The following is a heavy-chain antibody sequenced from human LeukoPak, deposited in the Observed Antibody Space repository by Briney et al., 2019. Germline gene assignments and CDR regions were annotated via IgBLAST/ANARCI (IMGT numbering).Heavy chain of an antibody. CDR3: SKDFRYSSG. CDR2: ISASASGGYT. D-gene: IGHD5-18*01. V-gene: IGHV3-23*01. CDR1: GFTFSTYN. Sequence: GGSLRLSCAASGFTFSTYNMTWVRQAPGKGLEWVSGISASASGGYTYYADSVKGRFTISRDNSKNTLYLQMNSLRAKDTAVYYCSKDFRYSSGWGQGTLVTVSS. J-gene: IGHJ4*02.